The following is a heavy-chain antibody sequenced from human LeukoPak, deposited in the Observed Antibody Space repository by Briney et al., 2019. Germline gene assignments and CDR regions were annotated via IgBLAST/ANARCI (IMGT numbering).Heavy chain of an antibody. Sequence: ASVKVSCKASGYIFTGYYVHWMRQASGQGLEWMGWITPNSGATNYAQKFQGRVTLTRDTSIDTVYMDLHSLNSDDTAMYYCARDLGLRGENAFDIWGQGTMVTVSS. CDR2: ITPNSGAT. CDR1: GYIFTGYY. D-gene: IGHD3-16*01. V-gene: IGHV1-2*02. CDR3: ARDLGLRGENAFDI. J-gene: IGHJ3*02.